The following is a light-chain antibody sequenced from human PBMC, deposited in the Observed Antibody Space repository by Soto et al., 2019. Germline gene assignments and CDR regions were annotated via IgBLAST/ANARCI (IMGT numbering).Light chain of an antibody. J-gene: IGLJ3*02. Sequence: QSALTQPPSVSGAPGQRVTISCTGSSSNIGADYDVHWYQQLPGAAPKLLIRANTHRPSGVPDRFSASKSGTSASLAITGLQAADEADYYCQSYDSSLSGSVFGGGTKLTVL. CDR3: QSYDSSLSGSV. V-gene: IGLV1-40*01. CDR2: ANT. CDR1: SSNIGADYD.